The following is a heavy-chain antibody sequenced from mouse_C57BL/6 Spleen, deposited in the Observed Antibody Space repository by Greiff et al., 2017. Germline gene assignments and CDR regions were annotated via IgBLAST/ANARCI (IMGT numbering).Heavy chain of an antibody. Sequence: EVQVVESGGGLVKPGGSLKLSCAASGFTFSRSALSWVRQTPEKRLEWVATISDGGIYTYYPDNVKGRFTISRDNAKNNLYLQMSQMKSEDTAMYYCARESIYDGYFYWGQGTLVTVSA. CDR2: ISDGGIYT. J-gene: IGHJ3*01. CDR1: GFTFSRSA. D-gene: IGHD2-3*01. CDR3: ARESIYDGYFY. V-gene: IGHV5-4*01.